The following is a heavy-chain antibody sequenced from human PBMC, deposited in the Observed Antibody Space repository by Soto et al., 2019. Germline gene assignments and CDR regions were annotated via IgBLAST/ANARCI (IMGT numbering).Heavy chain of an antibody. CDR2: IYWNEDK. CDR3: AHRGYGDYPGDNWFDP. D-gene: IGHD4-17*01. V-gene: IGHV2-5*01. Sequence: QITLKESGPTLVKPTQTLTLTCTFSGFSLNTGGAGVGWIRQPPGKALEWLALIYWNEDKRYSPSLKSRLTITKDTSKNPVVLKMTNMDPVDTATYYCAHRGYGDYPGDNWFDPWGQGTLVTVSS. CDR1: GFSLNTGGAG. J-gene: IGHJ5*02.